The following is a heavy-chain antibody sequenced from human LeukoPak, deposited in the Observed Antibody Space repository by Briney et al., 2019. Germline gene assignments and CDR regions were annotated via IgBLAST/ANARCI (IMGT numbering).Heavy chain of an antibody. CDR2: ISGSGGST. V-gene: IGHV3-23*01. D-gene: IGHD3-16*01. CDR3: AKDSATGGLNWFDP. Sequence: GGSLRLSCAASGFTFRSYAMSWVRQAPGKGLEWVSTISGSGGSTYYADSVKGRFTISRDNSKNTLYVQMNSLRVEDTAVYYCAKDSATGGLNWFDPWGQGTLVIVSA. CDR1: GFTFRSYA. J-gene: IGHJ5*02.